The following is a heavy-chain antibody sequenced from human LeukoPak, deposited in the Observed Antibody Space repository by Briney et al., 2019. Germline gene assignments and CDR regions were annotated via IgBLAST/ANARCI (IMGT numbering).Heavy chain of an antibody. CDR2: ISWNSGSI. CDR1: GFTFDDYA. V-gene: IGHV3-9*01. J-gene: IGHJ4*02. Sequence: PGGSLRLSCAVSGFTFDDYAMHWVRQAPGKGLEWVSGISWNSGSIDYADSVKGRFTISRDTAKNSLYLQMNSLRAEDTAVYYCARWHCSSTSCYYFDYWGQGTLVTVSS. CDR3: ARWHCSSTSCYYFDY. D-gene: IGHD2-2*01.